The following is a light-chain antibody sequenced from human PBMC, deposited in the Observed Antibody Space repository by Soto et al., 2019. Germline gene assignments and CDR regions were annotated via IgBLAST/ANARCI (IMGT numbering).Light chain of an antibody. J-gene: IGLJ1*01. V-gene: IGLV2-23*01. CDR1: SSDVGGYNL. CDR3: CTYAGGSSYV. Sequence: QSVLTQPASVSGSPGQSITISCTGSSSDVGGYNLVSWYQHHPGQAPKLIIYESSQRPSGVSYRFSGSKSGNTAALTISGLQPEEEADYHCCTYAGGSSYVFGTGTKVTVL. CDR2: ESS.